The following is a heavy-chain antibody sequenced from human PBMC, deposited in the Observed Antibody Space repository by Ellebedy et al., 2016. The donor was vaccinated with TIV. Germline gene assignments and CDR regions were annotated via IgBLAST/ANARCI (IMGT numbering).Heavy chain of an antibody. CDR2: IKEDGSEK. CDR3: ARGEGWIDN. Sequence: GGSLRPSXAASQFTFSGYWMTWVCQAPGKGLEWVANIKEDGSEKYYMDSVKGRFTISRDNAKNSLYLQMNSLRAEDTAVYLCARGEGWIDNWGQGTLVTVSS. D-gene: IGHD5-24*01. J-gene: IGHJ4*02. CDR1: QFTFSGYW. V-gene: IGHV3-7*04.